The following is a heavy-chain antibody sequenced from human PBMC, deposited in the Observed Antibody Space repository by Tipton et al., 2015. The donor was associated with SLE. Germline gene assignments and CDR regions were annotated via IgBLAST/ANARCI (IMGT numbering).Heavy chain of an antibody. CDR1: GFTFSSYW. D-gene: IGHD3-16*01. V-gene: IGHV3-7*03. J-gene: IGHJ6*02. CDR3: ASFPPGLGLGGMDV. CDR2: IKQDGSEK. Sequence: SLRLSCAASGFTFSSYWMSWVRQAPGKGLEWVANIKQDGSEKYYVDSVKGRFTISRDNAKNSLYLQMNSLRAEDTAVYYCASFPPGLGLGGMDVWGQGTTVTVSS.